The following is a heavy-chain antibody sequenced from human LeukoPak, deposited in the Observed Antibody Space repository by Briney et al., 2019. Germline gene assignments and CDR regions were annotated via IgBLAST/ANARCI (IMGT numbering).Heavy chain of an antibody. V-gene: IGHV3-33*06. J-gene: IGHJ3*02. CDR1: RFTPSDYV. CDR3: PKERALLDASAI. D-gene: IGHD1-26*01. CDR2: IWTDAINK. Sequence: GGSLRLSCAASRFTPSDYVMHTGRQAPGKGLEWLAVIWTDAINKYYADSVKGRFTTSRDNSKNTLFLQMNDLRAEDTTVYYCPKERALLDASAIWGQGTVVSVSS.